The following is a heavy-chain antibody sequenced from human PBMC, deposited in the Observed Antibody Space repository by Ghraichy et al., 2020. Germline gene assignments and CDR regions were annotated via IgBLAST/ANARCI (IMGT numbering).Heavy chain of an antibody. CDR2: INSDGSST. V-gene: IGHV3-74*01. J-gene: IGHJ4*02. CDR3: AIHPYDISP. Sequence: SRINSDGSSTGYADSVKGRFTISRDNAKNTLYLQLNSLRVDDTAIYYCAIHPYDISPWGPGILVTV. D-gene: IGHD1-1*01.